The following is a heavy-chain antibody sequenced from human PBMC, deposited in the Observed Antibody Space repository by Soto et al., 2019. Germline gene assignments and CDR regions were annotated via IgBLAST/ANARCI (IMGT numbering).Heavy chain of an antibody. Sequence: GGSLRLSCATSGFILSDCAMNWVRQAPGKGLEWVSYISSSSSVIDYADSVKGRFTVSRDNARNSLYLQMNSLRAEDTAVYYCARDLSWGSSWPYYMDFSGKGTFGTVSS. CDR2: ISSSSSVI. J-gene: IGHJ6*03. D-gene: IGHD2-15*01. CDR3: ARDLSWGSSWPYYMDF. V-gene: IGHV3-48*01. CDR1: GFILSDCA.